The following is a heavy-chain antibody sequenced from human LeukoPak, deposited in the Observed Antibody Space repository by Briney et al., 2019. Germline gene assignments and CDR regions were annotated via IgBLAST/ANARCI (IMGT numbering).Heavy chain of an antibody. CDR3: ARGSPFSGKKGFEL. CDR1: RYTFTGYY. CDR2: LNPSTGAT. Sequence: VASVKVSCKASRYTFTGYYLHWVRLAPGQGLEWMGWLNPSTGATNSAQRFQGRVTLTRDTSITTAYMELSRLTSDDTTVYYCARGSPFSGKKGFELWGQGTMVTVSP. V-gene: IGHV1-2*02. J-gene: IGHJ3*01.